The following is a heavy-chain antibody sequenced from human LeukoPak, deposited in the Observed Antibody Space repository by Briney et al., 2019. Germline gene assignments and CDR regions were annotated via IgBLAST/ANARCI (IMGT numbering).Heavy chain of an antibody. J-gene: IGHJ4*02. D-gene: IGHD2-2*01. Sequence: GGSLRLSCAASGNYWMHWVRQAPGKGLVWVSHVNSDGSWTSHADSVKGRFTISKDNAKNTVYLQMNNLRTEDTAVYYCVSFYEANWGRGTLVTVSS. CDR1: GNYW. V-gene: IGHV3-74*01. CDR3: VSFYEAN. CDR2: VNSDGSWT.